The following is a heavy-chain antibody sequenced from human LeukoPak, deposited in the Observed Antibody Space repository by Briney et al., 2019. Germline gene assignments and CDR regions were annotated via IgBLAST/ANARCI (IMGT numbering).Heavy chain of an antibody. CDR2: INPKNGGT. CDR1: GYTFAHN. V-gene: IGHV1-2*02. CDR3: VVSIQAAAIPAFDS. J-gene: IGHJ4*02. D-gene: IGHD6-25*01. Sequence: GASVTVSCKASGYTFAHNIHWVRPAPGQGDEFMGWINPKNGGTKYTQNFQGRGTMTRDTSITTVYMELSSLGSDDTAVYYCVVSIQAAAIPAFDSWGQGTLVTVSS.